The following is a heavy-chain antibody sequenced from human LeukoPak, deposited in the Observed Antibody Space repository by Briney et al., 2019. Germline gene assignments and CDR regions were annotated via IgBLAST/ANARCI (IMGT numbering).Heavy chain of an antibody. Sequence: ASVKVSCRTSGYTFTSYGISWVRQAPGQGLEWVGWISGYKGNTNYAQKLQGRVTMTTDTATTTAYMELRSMVSDDTAVYYCARDGSLFSGDYYYGMDVWGQGTTVTVSS. CDR2: ISGYKGNT. D-gene: IGHD3-10*02. J-gene: IGHJ6*02. V-gene: IGHV1-18*01. CDR3: ARDGSLFSGDYYYGMDV. CDR1: GYTFTSYG.